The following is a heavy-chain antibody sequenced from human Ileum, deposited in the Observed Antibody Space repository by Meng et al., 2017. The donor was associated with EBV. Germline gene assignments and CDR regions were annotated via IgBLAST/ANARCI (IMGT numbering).Heavy chain of an antibody. D-gene: IGHD4-23*01. V-gene: IGHV4-34*01. CDR3: ARYGSCNGNSFYCFDP. J-gene: IGHJ5*02. CDR2: IDQSGYT. Sequence: QVWRRHVGTGRVQPSDTLSLTCAGYGGCVKDYDWPWLRQRQWKGLEWMREIDQSGYTKFNPSLSSRATISRDTSNNQLSLRLNTVTAADTALYDCARYGSCNGNSFYCFDPWGQGTLVTVSS. CDR1: GGCVKDYD.